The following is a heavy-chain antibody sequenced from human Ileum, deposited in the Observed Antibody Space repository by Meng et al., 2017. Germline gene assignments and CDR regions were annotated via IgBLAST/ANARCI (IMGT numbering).Heavy chain of an antibody. J-gene: IGHJ5*02. D-gene: IGHD3-10*01. CDR1: GDSISSTSW. V-gene: IGHV4/OR15-8*01. CDR3: SRGLMVLGSNNWLDP. CDR2: IYHSGSP. Sequence: SETLSLTCAVSGDSISSTSWWTWVRQTPGKGLEWIGEIYHSGSPSYNPSLRSRVTISVDKSKNQFSLQLTSVTAADTAVYFCSRGLMVLGSNNWLDPWGQGTLVTVSS.